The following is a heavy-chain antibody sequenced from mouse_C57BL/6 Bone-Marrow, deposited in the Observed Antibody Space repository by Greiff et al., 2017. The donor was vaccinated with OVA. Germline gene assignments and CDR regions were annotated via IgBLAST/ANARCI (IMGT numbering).Heavy chain of an antibody. J-gene: IGHJ4*01. V-gene: IGHV1-39*01. CDR3: ARKGVYYDPHGLYYYAMDY. CDR2: INPNYGTT. D-gene: IGHD2-4*01. Sequence: EVKLMESGPELVKPGASVKISCKASGYSFTDYNMNWVKQSNGKSLEWIGVINPNYGTTSYNQKFKGKATLTVDQSSSTAYMQLNSLTSEDSAVYYCARKGVYYDPHGLYYYAMDYWGQGTSVTVSS. CDR1: GYSFTDYN.